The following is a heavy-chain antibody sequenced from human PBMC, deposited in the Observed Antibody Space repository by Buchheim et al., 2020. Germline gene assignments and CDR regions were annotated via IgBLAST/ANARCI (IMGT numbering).Heavy chain of an antibody. J-gene: IGHJ4*02. CDR1: GFTFSSYG. D-gene: IGHD4-23*01. CDR2: ISYDGSNK. V-gene: IGHV3-30*18. Sequence: QVQLVESGGGVVQPGRSLRLTCAASGFTFSSYGMHWVRQAPGKGLEWVAVISYDGSNKDYADSVKGRFTISRDNSKNTLYLQMNSLRGEDTAVYYCAKDTGYGGNFVFDYWGQGTL. CDR3: AKDTGYGGNFVFDY.